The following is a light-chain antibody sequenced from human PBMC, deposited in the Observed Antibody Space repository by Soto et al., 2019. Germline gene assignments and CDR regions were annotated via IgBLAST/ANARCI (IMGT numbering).Light chain of an antibody. J-gene: IGLJ1*01. CDR3: ATWDDSRNGYV. V-gene: IGLV1-44*01. CDR2: DND. CDR1: SSNIGSNT. Sequence: QSVLTQPPSASGTPGQRVTISASESSSNIGSNTVSWYQQVPGTAPKLLIYDNDERPSGVPGRFSGSKSGTSASLAISGLQSEDEADYYCATWDDSRNGYVFGPGTKLTVL.